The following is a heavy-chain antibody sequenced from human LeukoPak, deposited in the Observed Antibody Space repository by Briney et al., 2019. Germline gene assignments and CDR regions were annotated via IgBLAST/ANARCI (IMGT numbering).Heavy chain of an antibody. J-gene: IGHJ5*02. D-gene: IGHD3-10*01. CDR3: ATSITLLRGVIISGDWFDP. V-gene: IGHV1-18*01. CDR1: GYTFTSYG. Sequence: ASVKVSCKASGYTFTSYGISWVRQAPGQGLEWMGWISAYNGNTNYAQRLQGRVTMTTDTSTSTAYMELRSLRSDDTALYYCATSITLLRGVIISGDWFDPWGQGTLVTVSS. CDR2: ISAYNGNT.